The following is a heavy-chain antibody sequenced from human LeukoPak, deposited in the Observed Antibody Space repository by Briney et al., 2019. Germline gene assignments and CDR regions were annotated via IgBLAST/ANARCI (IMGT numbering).Heavy chain of an antibody. CDR2: ISGSGGRT. CDR1: GFTFSSYA. Sequence: GGSLRLSCAASGFTFSSYAMSWVRQAPGKGLEWVSGISGSGGRTYYADSVKGQFTISRDNSKNTLYLQMNNLRAEDTALYYCAKGRYDSSGPANTFDYWGQGTLDTVSS. J-gene: IGHJ4*02. CDR3: AKGRYDSSGPANTFDY. D-gene: IGHD3-22*01. V-gene: IGHV3-23*01.